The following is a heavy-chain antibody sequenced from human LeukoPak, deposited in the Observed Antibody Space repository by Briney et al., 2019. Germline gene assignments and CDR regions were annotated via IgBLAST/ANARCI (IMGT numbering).Heavy chain of an antibody. CDR2: INYFGTT. V-gene: IGHV4-31*03. J-gene: IGHJ4*02. Sequence: SQTLSLTCTVSGGSIRDGLYLWGWIRQPPGMGLEWIGFINYFGTTFYNPSLKSRVTISVDTSNARISLDLSSVTAVDTAVYYCAGYDHSNYLAYWGQGILVTVSS. CDR1: GGSIRDGLYL. D-gene: IGHD4-11*01. CDR3: AGYDHSNYLAY.